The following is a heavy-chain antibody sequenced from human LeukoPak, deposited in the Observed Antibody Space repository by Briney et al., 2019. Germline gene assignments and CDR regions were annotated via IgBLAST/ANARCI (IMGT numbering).Heavy chain of an antibody. D-gene: IGHD6-6*01. Sequence: TRASTNYNPSLKSRVTMSVDTSKNQFSLKLSSVTAADTAVYYCARVISSIAARNYYYMDVWGKGTTVTVSS. V-gene: IGHV4-4*07. J-gene: IGHJ6*03. CDR3: ARVISSIAARNYYYMDV. CDR2: TRAST.